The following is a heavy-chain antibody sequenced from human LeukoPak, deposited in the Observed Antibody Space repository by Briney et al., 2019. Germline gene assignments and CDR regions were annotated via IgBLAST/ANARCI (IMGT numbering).Heavy chain of an antibody. D-gene: IGHD3-10*01. CDR3: ARSDSHGSGSHTVFDAFDI. V-gene: IGHV4-59*01. Sequence: SETLSLTCTVSGGSISSYYWSWIRRPPGRGLEWIGYIDDSGNTNYNPSLKTQVTISLDKSKNQFSLQLNFVTAADTAMYYCARSDSHGSGSHTVFDAFDIWGQGTRVTVSS. CDR2: IDDSGNT. CDR1: GGSISSYY. J-gene: IGHJ3*02.